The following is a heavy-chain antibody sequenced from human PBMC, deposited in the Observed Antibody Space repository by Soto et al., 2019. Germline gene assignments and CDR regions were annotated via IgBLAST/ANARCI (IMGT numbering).Heavy chain of an antibody. V-gene: IGHV3-30*18. CDR3: AKGGDNKYHHYVDV. CDR1: GFTFSTYG. J-gene: IGHJ6*03. D-gene: IGHD3-10*01. Sequence: QVLLVESGGGVVQPGRSLRLSCAASGFTFSTYGIYWARQAPGKGLEWVAIISADGRNEYYADSVKGRFTISRDNSKNTVYLQMDGLRTEDTAVYYCAKGGDNKYHHYVDVWGKGTTVTVSS. CDR2: ISADGRNE.